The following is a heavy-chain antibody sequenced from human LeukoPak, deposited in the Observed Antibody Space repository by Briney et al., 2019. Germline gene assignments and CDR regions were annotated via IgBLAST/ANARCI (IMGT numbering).Heavy chain of an antibody. CDR3: ARDLTHDAFDI. D-gene: IGHD1-14*01. V-gene: IGHV3-21*01. J-gene: IGHJ3*02. CDR2: ISSSSSYI. Sequence: GGSLRLSCAASGFTVSSNYMSWVRQAPGKGLEWVSSISSSSSYIYYADSVKGRFTISRDNAKNSLYLQMNSLRAEDTAVYYCARDLTHDAFDIWGQGTMVTVSS. CDR1: GFTVSSNY.